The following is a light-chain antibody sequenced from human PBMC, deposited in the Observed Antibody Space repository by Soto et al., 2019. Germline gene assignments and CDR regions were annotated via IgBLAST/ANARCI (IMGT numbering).Light chain of an antibody. V-gene: IGKV3-20*01. CDR1: QSVSSSY. Sequence: EIVLTQSPGTLSLSPGERATLSCRASQSVSSSYLAWYQQKPGQAPRLLIYCASSRATGIPDRFSGSGSGTDFNLTISRLEPEDVAVYYCQQYGSSRGFTFGPGTKVDIK. CDR3: QQYGSSRGFT. J-gene: IGKJ3*01. CDR2: CAS.